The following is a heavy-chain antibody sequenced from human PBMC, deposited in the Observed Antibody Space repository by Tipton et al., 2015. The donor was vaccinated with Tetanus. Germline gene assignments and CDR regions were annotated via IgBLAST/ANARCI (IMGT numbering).Heavy chain of an antibody. CDR2: TYYRSKWNN. CDR1: GDSVSSNSAA. Sequence: GLVKPSQTLSLTCAISGDSVSSNSAAWNWIRQSPSRGLEWLGRTYYRSKWNNEYAVSVKSRLTINPDTSKNQVSLQLNSVTPXXTXXXXCXXGXXXXLDXWGQGTLXXV. V-gene: IGHV6-1*01. J-gene: IGHJ3*02. CDR3: XXGXXXXLDX.